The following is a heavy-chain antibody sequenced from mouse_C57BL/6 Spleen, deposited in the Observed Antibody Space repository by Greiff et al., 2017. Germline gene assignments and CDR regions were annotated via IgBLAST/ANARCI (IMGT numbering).Heavy chain of an antibody. J-gene: IGHJ4*01. CDR3: ARDGAAQAEGYAMDY. CDR1: GYTFTSYW. D-gene: IGHD3-2*02. V-gene: IGHV1-59*01. CDR2: IDPSDSYT. Sequence: QVQLQQPGAELVRPGTSVKLSCKASGYTFTSYWMHWVKQKPGQGLEWIGVIDPSDSYTNYNQKFKGKATLTVDTSSSTAYMQLSSLTSEDSAVYYCARDGAAQAEGYAMDYWGQGTSVTVSS.